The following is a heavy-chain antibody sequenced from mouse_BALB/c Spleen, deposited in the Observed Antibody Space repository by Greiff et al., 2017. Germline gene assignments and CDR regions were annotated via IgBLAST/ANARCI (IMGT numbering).Heavy chain of an antibody. CDR1: GFTFSSYG. D-gene: IGHD1-1*02. J-gene: IGHJ4*01. V-gene: IGHV5-6-3*01. CDR3: AREGYYAEGAMDY. Sequence: EVQRVESGGGLVQPGGSLKLSCAASGFTFSSYGMSWVRQTPDKRLELVATINSNGGSTYYPDSVKGRFTISRDNAKNTLYLQMSSLKSEDTAMYYCAREGYYAEGAMDYWGQGTSVTVSS. CDR2: INSNGGST.